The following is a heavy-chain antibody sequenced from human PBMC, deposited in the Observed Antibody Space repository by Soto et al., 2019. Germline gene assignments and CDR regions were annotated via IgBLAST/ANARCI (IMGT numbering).Heavy chain of an antibody. Sequence: SETLSLTCTVSGGSISSYYWSWIRQPPGKGLEWIGYIYYSGSTNYNPSLKSRVTISVDTSKNQFSLKLSSVTAADTAVYYCARGVGAGTYYFDYWGQGTLVTVSS. CDR1: GGSISSYY. V-gene: IGHV4-59*01. D-gene: IGHD1-7*01. J-gene: IGHJ4*02. CDR3: ARGVGAGTYYFDY. CDR2: IYYSGST.